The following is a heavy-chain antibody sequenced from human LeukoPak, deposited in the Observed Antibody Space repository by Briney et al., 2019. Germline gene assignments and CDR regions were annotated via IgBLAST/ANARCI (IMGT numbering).Heavy chain of an antibody. CDR1: GFTFSSYW. Sequence: GGSLRLSCAASGFTFSSYWMHWVRQAPGKGLVWVSRINSDGSSTSYAGSVKGRFTISRDNAKNTLYLQMNSLRAEDTAVYYCARGAYCSGGSCYIRGKYNWFDPWGQGTLVTVSS. CDR2: INSDGSST. CDR3: ARGAYCSGGSCYIRGKYNWFDP. J-gene: IGHJ5*02. D-gene: IGHD2-15*01. V-gene: IGHV3-74*01.